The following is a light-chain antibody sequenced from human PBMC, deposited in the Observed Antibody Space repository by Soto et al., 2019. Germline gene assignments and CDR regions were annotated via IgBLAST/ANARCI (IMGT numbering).Light chain of an antibody. V-gene: IGLV2-14*01. CDR2: DVS. J-gene: IGLJ1*01. CDR1: SSDGGGYNY. Sequence: QSALTQPASVSGSPGQWITISCTGTSSDGGGYNYVSWYQQHPGKAPKFMIYDVSNRPSGVSNRFSGSKSGNTASLTISGLQAEDEADYYCCSYTTSNTRQIVFGTGTKVTVL. CDR3: CSYTTSNTRQIV.